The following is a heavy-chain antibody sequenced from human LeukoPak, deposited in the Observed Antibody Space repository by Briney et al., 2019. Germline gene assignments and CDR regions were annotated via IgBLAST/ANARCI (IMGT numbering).Heavy chain of an antibody. CDR2: IIPIFGTA. V-gene: IGHV1-69*06. CDR3: ARDYYGSGSYYSDY. CDR1: GGTLNSYA. Sequence: ASVKVSCKASGGTLNSYAISWVRQAPGQGLEWMGGIIPIFGTANYAQKFQGRVTITADKSTSTAYMELSSLRSEDTAVYYCARDYYGSGSYYSDYWGQGTLVTVSS. J-gene: IGHJ4*02. D-gene: IGHD3-10*01.